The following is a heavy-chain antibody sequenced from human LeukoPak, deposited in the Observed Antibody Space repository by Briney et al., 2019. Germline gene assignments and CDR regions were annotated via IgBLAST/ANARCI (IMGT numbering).Heavy chain of an antibody. J-gene: IGHJ3*02. CDR3: AKKQGTHAFDI. V-gene: IGHV4-39*07. CDR2: IYYSGSA. CDR1: GGSISSSSYY. D-gene: IGHD1/OR15-1a*01. Sequence: PSETLSLTCTVSGGSISSSSYYWGWIRQPPGKGLEWIGSIYYSGSAYYNPSLKSRVTISVDRSKNQFSLKLTSVTAADTAVYFCAKKQGTHAFDIWGQGAMVTVSS.